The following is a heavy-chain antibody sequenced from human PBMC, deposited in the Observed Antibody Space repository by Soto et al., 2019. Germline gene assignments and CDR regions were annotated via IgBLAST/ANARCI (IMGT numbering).Heavy chain of an antibody. D-gene: IGHD2-21*02. CDR2: IKGNGDDT. Sequence: EVRLLESGGGSVQPGGSLRLSCAGSGFTFGAYTMAWVRQAPGKGLEWVSGIKGNGDDTYYADSVKGRFTISRDISRNTLYLPMNSRRSDDTATSFCANTGPVTARIRVDYWGKGALVTVSS. CDR3: ANTGPVTARIRVDY. V-gene: IGHV3-23*01. CDR1: GFTFGAYT. J-gene: IGHJ4*02.